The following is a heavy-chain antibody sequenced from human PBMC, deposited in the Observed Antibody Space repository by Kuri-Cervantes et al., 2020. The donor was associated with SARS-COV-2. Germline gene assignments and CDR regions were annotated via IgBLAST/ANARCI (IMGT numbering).Heavy chain of an antibody. Sequence: SETLSLTCTVSGGSISSSSYYWGWIRQPPGKGLEWTGSIYYSGSTYYNPSLKSRVTISVDTSKNQFSLKLSSVTAADTAVYYCARHIGEFWSGRNGVFDYWGQGTLVTVSS. J-gene: IGHJ4*02. V-gene: IGHV4-39*01. CDR2: IYYSGST. D-gene: IGHD3-3*01. CDR3: ARHIGEFWSGRNGVFDY. CDR1: GGSISSSSYY.